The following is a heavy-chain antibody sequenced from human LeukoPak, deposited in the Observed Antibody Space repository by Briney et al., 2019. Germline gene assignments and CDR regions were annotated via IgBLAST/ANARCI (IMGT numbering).Heavy chain of an antibody. D-gene: IGHD6-13*01. V-gene: IGHV3-74*01. CDR1: GFTFSSYW. CDR3: ARGYSSNYRVDY. CDR2: INNEESST. Sequence: TGGSLRLSCAASGFTFSSYWMHWVRQAPGKGLVWVSRINNEESSTTYADSVKGRFTISRDNAKNTLYLQVNSLRAEDTAVYYCARGYSSNYRVDYWGQGTLVTVSS. J-gene: IGHJ4*02.